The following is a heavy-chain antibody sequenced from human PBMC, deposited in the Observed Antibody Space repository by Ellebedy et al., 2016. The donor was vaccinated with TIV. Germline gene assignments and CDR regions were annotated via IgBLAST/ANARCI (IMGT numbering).Heavy chain of an antibody. Sequence: GGSLRLSXAASGFSVSSNFMSWVRQAPGKGLEWVSVIYNSAATYYADSVKGRFTISRDNSKNTLYLQMNSLRAEDTAVYYCAREAMAGVYFDYWGQGTLVTVSS. V-gene: IGHV3-53*01. CDR2: IYNSAAT. J-gene: IGHJ4*02. CDR3: AREAMAGVYFDY. CDR1: GFSVSSNF. D-gene: IGHD6-19*01.